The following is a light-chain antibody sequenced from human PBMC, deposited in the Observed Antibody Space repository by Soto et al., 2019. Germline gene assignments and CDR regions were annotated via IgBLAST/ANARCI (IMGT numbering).Light chain of an antibody. CDR2: DAS. J-gene: IGKJ3*01. V-gene: IGKV1-33*01. Sequence: DIQMTQSPPSLSASVGDRVTITCQASQDIRNYLNWYQQKPGKAPKLLIYDASNLEAGVPTRFSGSGAVTDFTFTISSLQSEDVATYYCQHYDELPCFGPGTKVFIK. CDR3: QHYDELPC. CDR1: QDIRNY.